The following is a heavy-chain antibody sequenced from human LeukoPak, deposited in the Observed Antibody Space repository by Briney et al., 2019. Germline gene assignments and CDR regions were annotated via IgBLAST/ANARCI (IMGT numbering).Heavy chain of an antibody. CDR1: GGSISSHY. V-gene: IGHV4-59*11. J-gene: IGHJ6*03. D-gene: IGHD4-11*01. Sequence: PSETLSLTCTVSGGSISSHYWSWIRQPPGKGLEWIGYIYYSGSTNYNPSLKSRVTISVDTSKNQFSLKLSSVTAADTAVYYCARGYSNQYYYYYYMDVWGKGTTVNVSS. CDR2: IYYSGST. CDR3: ARGYSNQYYYYYYMDV.